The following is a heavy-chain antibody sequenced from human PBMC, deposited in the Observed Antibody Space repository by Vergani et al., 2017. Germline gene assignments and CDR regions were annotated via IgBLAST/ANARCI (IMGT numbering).Heavy chain of an antibody. Sequence: QVQLVESGGGVVQPGRSLRLSCAASGFTFSSYAMHWVRQAPGKGLEWVAVISYDGSNKYYADSVKGRFTISRDNSKNTLYLQMNSLRAEDTAVYYCARQGPVVVPNWGQGTLVTVSS. CDR2: ISYDGSNK. D-gene: IGHD3-22*01. CDR1: GFTFSSYA. CDR3: ARQGPVVVPN. J-gene: IGHJ4*02. V-gene: IGHV3-30-3*01.